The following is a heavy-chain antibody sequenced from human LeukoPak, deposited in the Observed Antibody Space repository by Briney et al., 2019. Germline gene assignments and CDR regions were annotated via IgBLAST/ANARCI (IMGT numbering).Heavy chain of an antibody. Sequence: PGGSLRLSCAASGFTFSSYGMSWVRQPPGKGLEWIGSIYYSGSTYYNPSLKSRVTISVDTSKNQFSLKLSSVTAADTAVYYCARLPGYYGSGRHDYWGQGTLVTVSS. J-gene: IGHJ4*02. CDR1: GFTFSSYG. CDR3: ARLPGYYGSGRHDY. CDR2: IYYSGST. V-gene: IGHV4-39*01. D-gene: IGHD3-10*01.